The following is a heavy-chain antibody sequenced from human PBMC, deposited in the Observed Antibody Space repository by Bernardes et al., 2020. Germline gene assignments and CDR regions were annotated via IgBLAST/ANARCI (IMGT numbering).Heavy chain of an antibody. CDR1: GYTFTSYD. Sequence: ASVKVSCKASGYTFTSYDINWVRQATGQGLEWMGWMNPNSGNTGYAQKFQGRVTMTRNTSISTAYMELSSLRSEDTAVYYCARTRGARTPNDYWGQGTLVTVSS. D-gene: IGHD1-1*01. V-gene: IGHV1-8*01. J-gene: IGHJ4*02. CDR3: ARTRGARTPNDY. CDR2: MNPNSGNT.